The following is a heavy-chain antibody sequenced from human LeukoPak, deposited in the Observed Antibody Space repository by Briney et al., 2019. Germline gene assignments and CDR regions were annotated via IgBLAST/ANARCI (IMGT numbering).Heavy chain of an antibody. Sequence: SSETLSLTCTVSGGSISSYYWSWLRQPAGKGLEWIGRIYTSGSTNYNPSLKSRVTMSVDTSKNQFSLKVSSVTAADTAVYYCARDYYGSGSYHYWGQGTLVTVSS. J-gene: IGHJ4*02. CDR1: GGSISSYY. V-gene: IGHV4-4*07. CDR3: ARDYYGSGSYHY. CDR2: IYTSGST. D-gene: IGHD3-10*01.